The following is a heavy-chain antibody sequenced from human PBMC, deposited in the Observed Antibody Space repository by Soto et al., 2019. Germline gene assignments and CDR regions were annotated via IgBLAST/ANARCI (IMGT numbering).Heavy chain of an antibody. J-gene: IGHJ5*02. V-gene: IGHV1-18*01. CDR1: GYTFTSYG. D-gene: IGHD1-1*01. Sequence: ASVKVSCKASGYTFTSYGISWVRQAPGQGLEWMGWISAYNGNTNYAQKLQGRVTMTTDTSTSTAYMELRSLRSDDTAVYYCAKANSRPWNNWFDPWGQGTLVTVSS. CDR2: ISAYNGNT. CDR3: AKANSRPWNNWFDP.